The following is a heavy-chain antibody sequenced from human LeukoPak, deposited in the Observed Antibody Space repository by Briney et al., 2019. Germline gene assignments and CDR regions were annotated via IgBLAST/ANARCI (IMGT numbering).Heavy chain of an antibody. V-gene: IGHV3-30*02. D-gene: IGHD4-17*01. CDR1: GFTFGSYG. CDR3: ARGSRYGDYPYYCDF. J-gene: IGHJ4*02. Sequence: PGGSLRLSCAASGFTFGSYGMHWVRQAPGKGLDWVAFVRYDGNNPYYSASVKGRFTISRDNPKNTVLLQMNNLRLEDAAVYYCARGSRYGDYPYYCDFWGQGTLVTVSS. CDR2: VRYDGNNP.